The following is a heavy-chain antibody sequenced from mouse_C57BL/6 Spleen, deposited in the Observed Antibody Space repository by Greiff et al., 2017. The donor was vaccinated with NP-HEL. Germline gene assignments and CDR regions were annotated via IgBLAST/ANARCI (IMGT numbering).Heavy chain of an antibody. Sequence: VQLKESGPELVKPGASVKIPCKASGYTFTDYNMDWVKQSHGKSLEWIGDINPNNGGTIYNQKFKGKATLTVDKSSSTAYMELRSLTSEDTAVYYCARYKDSSGYDAYWGQGTLVTVSA. CDR1: GYTFTDYN. J-gene: IGHJ3*01. CDR3: ARYKDSSGYDAY. D-gene: IGHD3-2*02. V-gene: IGHV1-18*01. CDR2: INPNNGGT.